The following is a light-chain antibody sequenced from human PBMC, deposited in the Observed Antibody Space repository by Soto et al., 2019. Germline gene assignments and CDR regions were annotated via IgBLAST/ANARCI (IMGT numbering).Light chain of an antibody. CDR2: AAS. V-gene: IGKV1-39*01. J-gene: IGKJ1*01. Sequence: DIQMTRSPSSLSASVGDRVTITCRASQSISSYLNWYQQKPGKAPKLLSYAASSLQSGVPSRFSGSGSGTDFTLTISSLKPEDFETYYCQQSYSTPRTFGQGTKVDI. CDR1: QSISSY. CDR3: QQSYSTPRT.